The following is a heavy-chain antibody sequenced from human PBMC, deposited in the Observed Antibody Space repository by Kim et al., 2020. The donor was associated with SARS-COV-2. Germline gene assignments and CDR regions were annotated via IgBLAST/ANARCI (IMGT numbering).Heavy chain of an antibody. V-gene: IGHV3-33*01. D-gene: IGHD6-6*01. CDR3: ARWEYSSSSGYFDY. Sequence: GGSLRLSCAASGFTFSSYGIHWVRQAPGKGLEWVAVIWYDGSNKYYADSVKGRFTISRDNSKNTLYLQMNSLRAEDTAVYYCARWEYSSSSGYFDYWGQGTLVTVSS. CDR2: IWYDGSNK. CDR1: GFTFSSYG. J-gene: IGHJ4*02.